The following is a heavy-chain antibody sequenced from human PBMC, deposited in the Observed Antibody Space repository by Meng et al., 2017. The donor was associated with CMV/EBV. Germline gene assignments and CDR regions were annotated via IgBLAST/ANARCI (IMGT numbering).Heavy chain of an antibody. D-gene: IGHD5-24*01. V-gene: IGHV4-34*01. CDR3: ARARDGYNYVRWFDP. Sequence: QVQLQQWGAGLLKPSETLSLTCAVYGGSFSGYYWSWIRQPQGKGLEWIGEINHSGSTNYNPSLKSRVTISVDTSKNQFSLKLSSVTAADTAVYYCARARDGYNYVRWFDPWGQGTMVTVSS. J-gene: IGHJ5*02. CDR1: GGSFSGYY. CDR2: INHSGST.